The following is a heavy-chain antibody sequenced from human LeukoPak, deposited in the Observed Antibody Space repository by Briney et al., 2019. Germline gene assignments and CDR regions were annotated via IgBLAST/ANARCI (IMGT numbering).Heavy chain of an antibody. CDR1: GFTFDDYA. CDR3: AKGGRDGYTENFDY. V-gene: IGHV3-9*01. Sequence: GRSLRLSCAASGFTFDDYAMHWVRQAPGKGLEWVSGISWNSGSIGYADSVKGRFTISRDNAKNSLYLQMNSLRAEDTALYYCAKGGRDGYTENFDYWGQGTLVTVSS. J-gene: IGHJ4*02. CDR2: ISWNSGSI. D-gene: IGHD5-24*01.